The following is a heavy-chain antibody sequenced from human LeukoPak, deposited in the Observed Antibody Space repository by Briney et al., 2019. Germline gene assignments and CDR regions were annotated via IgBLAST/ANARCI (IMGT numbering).Heavy chain of an antibody. V-gene: IGHV3-11*01. CDR2: ISSSGSTI. CDR3: AKPGLEYDFWSGYYLYYFDY. Sequence: GGSLRLSCAASGFTFSDYYMSWIRQAPGKGLEWVSYISSSGSTIYYADSVKGRFTISRDNSKNTLYLQMNSLRAEDTAVYYCAKPGLEYDFWSGYYLYYFDYWGQGTLVTVSS. J-gene: IGHJ4*02. D-gene: IGHD3-3*01. CDR1: GFTFSDYY.